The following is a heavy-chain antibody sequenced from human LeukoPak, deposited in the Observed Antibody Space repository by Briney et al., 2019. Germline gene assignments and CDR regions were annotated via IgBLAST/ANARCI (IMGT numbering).Heavy chain of an antibody. D-gene: IGHD2-15*01. J-gene: IGHJ2*01. V-gene: IGHV3-64*01. Sequence: GGTLRLSCAASGFTFSNYPMRWVRQAPGKGLEYVSGISTNGGTTYYPNSVKGGFTISRDNSKNTLYLQMGSLRAEVMALYDGASDHCGGGSGHRSDWYCDLWGRGTRVTVSS. CDR2: ISTNGGTT. CDR3: ASDHCGGGSGHRSDWYCDL. CDR1: GFTFSNYP.